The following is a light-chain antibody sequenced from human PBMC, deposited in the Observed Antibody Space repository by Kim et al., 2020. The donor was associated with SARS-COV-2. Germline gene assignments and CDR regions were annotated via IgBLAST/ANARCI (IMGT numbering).Light chain of an antibody. Sequence: SASVGDRVTITCRASQGISSWLAWYQQKPGKAPKLLIYAASRLHNGVPSRFSGSGSGTDFTLTISSLQPEDFASYYCQQGNSFPRTFGGGTKVEIK. CDR3: QQGNSFPRT. J-gene: IGKJ4*01. CDR1: QGISSW. CDR2: AAS. V-gene: IGKV1-12*01.